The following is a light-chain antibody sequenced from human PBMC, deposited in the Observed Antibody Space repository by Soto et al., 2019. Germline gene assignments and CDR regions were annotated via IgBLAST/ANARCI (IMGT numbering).Light chain of an antibody. CDR1: QSISSW. J-gene: IGKJ1*01. V-gene: IGKV1-5*01. CDR3: QQYTSYPET. Sequence: DIRMTQSPSTLSACVGDRVTITCRASQSISSWLAWYQQKPGKAPKLLIYDASSLESGVPSRSSGSGSGTEFTLTISSLQPDAFATYYCQQYTSYPETFGQVTKVE. CDR2: DAS.